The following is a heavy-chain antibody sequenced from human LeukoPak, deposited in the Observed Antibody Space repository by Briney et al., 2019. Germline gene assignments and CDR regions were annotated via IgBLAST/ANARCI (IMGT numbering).Heavy chain of an antibody. V-gene: IGHV5-51*01. CDR3: ARSAYFDY. CDR1: GYSFTTYW. CDR2: ISPSDSDT. J-gene: IGHJ4*02. Sequence: GESLKISCRGSGYSFTTYWIAWGRQMPGKGLEWMGIISPSDSDTRYSPSFQGQVTISADRSISTAYLQWSSLKASDTAMYYCARSAYFDYWSQGTLVTVSA. D-gene: IGHD2-21*01.